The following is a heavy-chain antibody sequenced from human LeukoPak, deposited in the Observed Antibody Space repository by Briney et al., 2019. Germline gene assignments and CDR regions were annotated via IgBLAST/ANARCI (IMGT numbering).Heavy chain of an antibody. CDR3: ARDRHYYDSSGRPEQAFDI. D-gene: IGHD3-22*01. CDR2: IYYSGST. Sequence: SETLSLTCAVYGGSISGSFWHWIRQPPGKGLEWIGYIYYSGSTHYNPSLKSRVTMSVDTPKNQFSLKLSSVTAADTAVYYCARDRHYYDSSGRPEQAFDIWGQGTMVTVSS. V-gene: IGHV4-30-2*05. J-gene: IGHJ3*02. CDR1: GGSISGSF.